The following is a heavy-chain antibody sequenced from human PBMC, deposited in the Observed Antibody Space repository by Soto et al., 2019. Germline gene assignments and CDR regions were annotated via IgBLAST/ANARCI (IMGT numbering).Heavy chain of an antibody. Sequence: ASVKVSCKASGYNFTNYTIHWVRQAPGQRLEWVGRINAGTGNTRYSQRFQGRVALTRDTSAHTAYLYLSSLRSEDTSVYYCARGLYDSWRGYDIFPHDYRGQGTLVTVSS. CDR1: GYNFTNYT. D-gene: IGHD3-3*01. CDR2: INAGTGNT. V-gene: IGHV1-3*01. J-gene: IGHJ4*02. CDR3: ARGLYDSWRGYDIFPHDY.